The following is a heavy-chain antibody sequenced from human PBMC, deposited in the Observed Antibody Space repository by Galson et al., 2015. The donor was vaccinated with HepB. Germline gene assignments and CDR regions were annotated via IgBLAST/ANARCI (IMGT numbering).Heavy chain of an antibody. V-gene: IGHV1-18*04. CDR3: ARRGWLPTTTSWFDP. CDR2: ISAYNGNT. D-gene: IGHD1-14*01. CDR1: GYTFTSYG. J-gene: IGHJ5*02. Sequence: SVKVSCKASGYTFTSYGISWVRQAPGQGLEWMGWISAYNGNTNYAQKLQGRVTMTTDTSTSTAYMELRSLRSDDTAVYYCARRGWLPTTTSWFDPWGQGTLVTVSS.